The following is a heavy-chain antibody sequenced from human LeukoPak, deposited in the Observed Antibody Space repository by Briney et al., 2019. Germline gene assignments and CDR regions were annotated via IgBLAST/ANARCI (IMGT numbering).Heavy chain of an antibody. CDR1: GYTFTSYY. V-gene: IGHV1-46*01. CDR2: INPSGGST. Sequence: ASVKVSCKASGYTFTSYYMHWVRQAPGQGLEWMGIINPSGGSTSYAQKFQGRVTMTRDTSTSTVYMELSSLRSEDTAVNYCARDRGKDVDTAMVFDYWGQGTLVTVSS. D-gene: IGHD5-18*01. CDR3: ARDRGKDVDTAMVFDY. J-gene: IGHJ4*02.